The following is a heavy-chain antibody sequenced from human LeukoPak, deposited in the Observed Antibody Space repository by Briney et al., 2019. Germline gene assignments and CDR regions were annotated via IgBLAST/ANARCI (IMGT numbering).Heavy chain of an antibody. CDR1: GFTFNSFS. CDR2: VNPISGSI. Sequence: GGSLRLSCAVRGFTFNSFSINWVRQAPGKGLEWISYVNPISGSISYADSVKGRFTSSTDNARTSLYLQMNSLKAEDSALYFCARDLDYSFDYWGQGALVTVSS. J-gene: IGHJ4*02. CDR3: ARDLDYSFDY. V-gene: IGHV3-48*04. D-gene: IGHD3/OR15-3a*01.